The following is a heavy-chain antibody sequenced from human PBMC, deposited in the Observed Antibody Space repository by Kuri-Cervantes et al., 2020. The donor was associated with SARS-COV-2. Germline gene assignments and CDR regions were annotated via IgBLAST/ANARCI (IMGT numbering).Heavy chain of an antibody. Sequence: GGSLRLSCAASGFTFSSYSMNWVRQAPGKGLEWVSSISSSSSYIYYADSVKGRFTISRDNAKNSLCLQMNSLRAEDTAVYYCARDHDAKSFDYWGQGTLVTVSS. V-gene: IGHV3-21*01. J-gene: IGHJ4*02. D-gene: IGHD1-1*01. CDR2: ISSSSSYI. CDR1: GFTFSSYS. CDR3: ARDHDAKSFDY.